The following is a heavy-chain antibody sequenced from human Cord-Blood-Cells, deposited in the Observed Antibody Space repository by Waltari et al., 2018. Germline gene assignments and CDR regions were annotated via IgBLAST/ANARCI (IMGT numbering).Heavy chain of an antibody. J-gene: IGHJ4*02. CDR2: IYYSGST. CDR1: GGSISSSSYY. Sequence: QLQLQESGPGLVKPSETLSLTCTVSGGSISSSSYYWGWIRQPPGKGLEWIGSIYYSGSTYYNPSLKSRVTISVDTSKNQFSLKLCSVTAAATAVYYCASSTAARCDYYCDYRGQGTLVTVSS. CDR3: ASSTAARCDYYCDY. V-gene: IGHV4-39*01. D-gene: IGHD6-6*01.